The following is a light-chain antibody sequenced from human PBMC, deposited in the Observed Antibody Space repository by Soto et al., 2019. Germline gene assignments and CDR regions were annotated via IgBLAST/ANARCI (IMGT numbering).Light chain of an antibody. J-gene: IGLJ3*02. V-gene: IGLV1-40*01. CDR1: SSNIGAGYV. Sequence: QSVLTQPPSVSGAPGQRVTISCTGSSSNIGAGYVVHWYQQLPGTAPKLLIYGNSNRPSGVPDRFSGSKSATSASLAITGLRAEDEADYYCQSYDSSLSGWVFGGGTKLTVL. CDR2: GNS. CDR3: QSYDSSLSGWV.